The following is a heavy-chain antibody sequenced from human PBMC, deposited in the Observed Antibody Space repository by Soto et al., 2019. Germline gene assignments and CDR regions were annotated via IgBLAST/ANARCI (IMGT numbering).Heavy chain of an antibody. CDR2: ISYDGSNK. Sequence: GGSLRLSCAASGFTFSIYAMHWVRQAPGKGLEWVAVISYDGSNKYYADSVKGRFTISRDNSKNTLYLQMNSLRAEDTAVYYCASSLGAGDHDAFDIWGQGTMVTVSS. CDR3: ASSLGAGDHDAFDI. J-gene: IGHJ3*02. V-gene: IGHV3-30-3*01. CDR1: GFTFSIYA. D-gene: IGHD2-21*02.